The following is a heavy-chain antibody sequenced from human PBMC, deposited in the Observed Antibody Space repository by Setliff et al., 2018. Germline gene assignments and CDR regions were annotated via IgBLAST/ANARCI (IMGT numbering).Heavy chain of an antibody. CDR3: ARFGGSCSSSSCYASDL. D-gene: IGHD2-2*01. V-gene: IGHV1-18*01. CDR2: IITSTGKT. Sequence: ASVKVSCKASGYTFTNFGFHWLRQAPGQGLEWMAMIITSTGKTSYAQKFQGRVTVTTDTYTGTGYMELRSLRSDDTAMYFCARFGGSCSSSSCYASDLWGQGTMVTVS. J-gene: IGHJ3*01. CDR1: GYTFTNFG.